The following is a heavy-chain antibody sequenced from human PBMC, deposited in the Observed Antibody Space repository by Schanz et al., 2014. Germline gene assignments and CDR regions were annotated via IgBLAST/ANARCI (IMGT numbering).Heavy chain of an antibody. V-gene: IGHV3-23*04. CDR3: ARGLIAAAGGAFDY. Sequence: VQVVQSGGGLVQPGGSLRLSCAASGFTFGDYAMTWVRQAPEKGLEWVSAINTGVNTYYADSVRGRVTMSRDNSKNTLYLQMNSLRAGDAAVYYCARGLIAAAGGAFDYWGQGTLVAVSA. CDR2: INTGVNT. D-gene: IGHD6-13*01. CDR1: GFTFGDYA. J-gene: IGHJ4*02.